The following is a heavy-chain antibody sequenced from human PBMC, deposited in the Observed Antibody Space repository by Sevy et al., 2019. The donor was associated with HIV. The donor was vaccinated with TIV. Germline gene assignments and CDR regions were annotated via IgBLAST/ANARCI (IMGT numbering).Heavy chain of an antibody. V-gene: IGHV3-53*01. J-gene: IGHJ4*02. CDR2: IYIGDTT. CDR3: ARGKHVSDYYGSFDY. Sequence: GGSLRLSCAASGLTVSSNFMSWVRQAPGKGLEWVSVIYIGDTTYYADSVKGRFTISRDNSKNTLYLQMNSLRAEDTVVYYCARGKHVSDYYGSFDYWGQGTLVTVSS. D-gene: IGHD4-17*01. CDR1: GLTVSSNF.